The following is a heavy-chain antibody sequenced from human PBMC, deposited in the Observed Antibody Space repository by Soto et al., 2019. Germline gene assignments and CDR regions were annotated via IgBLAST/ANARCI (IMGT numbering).Heavy chain of an antibody. CDR3: ARDRGGLSPHYHYGMDV. CDR2: IYYSGST. J-gene: IGHJ6*02. CDR1: GGSISSGGYY. Sequence: QVQLQESGPGLVKPSQTLSLTCTVSGGSISSGGYYWSWIRQHPGKGLEWIGNIYYSGSTYYNPSLKSRVTISVDTSKNQFSLKLSSVTAADTALYYCARDRGGLSPHYHYGMDVWGQGTTVTVSS. V-gene: IGHV4-31*03. D-gene: IGHD2-15*01.